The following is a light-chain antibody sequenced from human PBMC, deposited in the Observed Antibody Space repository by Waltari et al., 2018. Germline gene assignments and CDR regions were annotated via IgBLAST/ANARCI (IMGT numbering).Light chain of an antibody. V-gene: IGKV4-1*01. CDR3: QQYYTTPIT. J-gene: IGKJ5*01. CDR1: QSVLYSSNNKNY. Sequence: DIVMTQSPDSLAVSLGERATINCRSSQSVLYSSNNKNYLAWYQQKPGQPPKLLIYWASTRESGVPDRFSGGGSGTDFTLTISSLQADDVAVYYCQQYYTTPITFGQGTRLEIK. CDR2: WAS.